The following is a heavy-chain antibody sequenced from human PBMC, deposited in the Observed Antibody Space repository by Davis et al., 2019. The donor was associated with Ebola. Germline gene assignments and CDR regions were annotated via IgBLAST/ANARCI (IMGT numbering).Heavy chain of an antibody. V-gene: IGHV3-23*01. D-gene: IGHD2-8*01. J-gene: IGHJ4*02. CDR1: GLGFSSSH. CDR2: INSSGDDT. Sequence: GESLKISCAASGLGFSSSHINWVRQAPGKGLEWVSTINSSGDDTYYADPVKGRFTVSRDNSKNTVYLQMNSLGAGDTAIYYCAKSGYCTTKCDAFDCWGQGTLVTVSS. CDR3: AKSGYCTTKCDAFDC.